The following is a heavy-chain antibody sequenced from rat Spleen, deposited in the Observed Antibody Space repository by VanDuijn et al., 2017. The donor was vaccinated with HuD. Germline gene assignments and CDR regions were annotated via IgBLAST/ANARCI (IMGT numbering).Heavy chain of an antibody. CDR3: TAHGNRISRFAY. CDR2: ISYDGGST. V-gene: IGHV5-31*01. D-gene: IGHD2-7*01. J-gene: IGHJ3*01. Sequence: EVQLMESGGGLVQPGRSLKLSCVASGFTFNIYWMAWIRQAPGKGLEWVASISYDGGSTYYRDSVKGRFTISRDNAKSTLYLQMDSLRSEDTATYYCTAHGNRISRFAYWGQGTLVTVSS. CDR1: GFTFNIYW.